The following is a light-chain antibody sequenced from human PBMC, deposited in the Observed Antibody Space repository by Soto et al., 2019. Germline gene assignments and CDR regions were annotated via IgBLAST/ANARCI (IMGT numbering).Light chain of an antibody. CDR2: GAS. J-gene: IGKJ1*01. CDR1: QNVSSH. Sequence: EIVMTQSPATLSVSPGERVTLSCRASQNVSSHLAWYQHKPGQAPRLLTYGASSRAAAAPVRFRGSGAGTEFTLTIRSLQSEDFAVYYCQQYDTWPRTFGPGSKV. CDR3: QQYDTWPRT. V-gene: IGKV3D-15*01.